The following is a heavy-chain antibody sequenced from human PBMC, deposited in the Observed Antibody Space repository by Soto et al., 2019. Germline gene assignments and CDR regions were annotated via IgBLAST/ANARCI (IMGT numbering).Heavy chain of an antibody. D-gene: IGHD6-13*01. CDR3: VSSSWYDNFDY. Sequence: AGGSLRLSCAASGFTFSSYAMSWVRQAPGKGLEWVSAISGSGGSTYYADSVKGRFTISRDNSKNTLYLQMNSLRAEDTAVYYCVSSSWYDNFDYWGQGTLVTISS. CDR1: GFTFSSYA. CDR2: ISGSGGST. V-gene: IGHV3-23*01. J-gene: IGHJ4*02.